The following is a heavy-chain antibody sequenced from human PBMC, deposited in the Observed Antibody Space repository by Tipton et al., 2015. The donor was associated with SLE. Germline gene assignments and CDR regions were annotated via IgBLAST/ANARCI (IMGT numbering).Heavy chain of an antibody. CDR1: GGSISSSSYY. J-gene: IGHJ4*02. CDR3: ARLGIAVAGPTDY. CDR2: IYYSGST. D-gene: IGHD6-19*01. V-gene: IGHV4-39*07. Sequence: LRLSCTVSGGSISSSSYYWGWIRQPPGKGLEWIGSIYYSGSTYYNPSLKSRVTISVDTSKNQFSLKLSSVTAADTAVYYCARLGIAVAGPTDYWGQGTLVPVSS.